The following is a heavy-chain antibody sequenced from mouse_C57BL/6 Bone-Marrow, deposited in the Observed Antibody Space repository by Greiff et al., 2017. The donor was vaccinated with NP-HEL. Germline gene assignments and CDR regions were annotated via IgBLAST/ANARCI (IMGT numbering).Heavy chain of an antibody. D-gene: IGHD1-1*01. Sequence: QVQLQQSGAELVRPGASVTLSCKASGYTFTDYEMHWVKQTPVHGLEWIGAIDPETGGTAYNQKFKGKAILTADKSSSTAYMELRSLTSEDSAVYYCTRGIYYGAWFAYWGQGTLVTVSA. CDR2: IDPETGGT. CDR1: GYTFTDYE. CDR3: TRGIYYGAWFAY. J-gene: IGHJ3*01. V-gene: IGHV1-15*01.